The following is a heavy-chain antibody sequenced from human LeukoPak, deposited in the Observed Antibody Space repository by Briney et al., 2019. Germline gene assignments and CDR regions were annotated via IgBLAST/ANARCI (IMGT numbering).Heavy chain of an antibody. CDR3: ARVPSSGWYVGIDFDY. Sequence: GASVKVSRKASGGTFSSYAISWVRQAPGQGLEWMGGIIPIFGTANYAQKFQGRVTITADKSTSTAYMELSSLRSEDTAVYYCARVPSSGWYVGIDFDYWGQGTLVTVSS. CDR2: IIPIFGTA. D-gene: IGHD6-19*01. V-gene: IGHV1-69*06. CDR1: GGTFSSYA. J-gene: IGHJ4*02.